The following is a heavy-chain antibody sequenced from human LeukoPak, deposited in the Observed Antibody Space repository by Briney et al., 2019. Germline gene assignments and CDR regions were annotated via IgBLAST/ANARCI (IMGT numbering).Heavy chain of an antibody. D-gene: IGHD3-16*02. CDR3: ARGPFIFAEAFDI. J-gene: IGHJ3*02. Sequence: GGSLRLSCAASGLTFSSYWMHWVRQAPGKGLVWVSRINSDGSSTSYADSVKGRFTISRDNAKNTLYLQMNSLRAEDTAVYYCARGPFIFAEAFDIWGQGTMVTVSS. V-gene: IGHV3-74*01. CDR2: INSDGSST. CDR1: GLTFSSYW.